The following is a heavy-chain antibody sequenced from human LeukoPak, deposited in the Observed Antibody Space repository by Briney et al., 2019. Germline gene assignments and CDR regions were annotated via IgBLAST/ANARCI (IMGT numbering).Heavy chain of an antibody. Sequence: SETLSLTCTVSGGSISSYYWSWIRQPPGKGLEWIGYIYYSGSTNYNPSFKSRVTISVDTSKNQFSLKLSSVTAADTAVYYCARHGFWRGYCSSTSCYRWDNWFDPWGQGTLVTVSS. CDR3: ARHGFWRGYCSSTSCYRWDNWFDP. CDR2: IYYSGST. D-gene: IGHD2-2*01. CDR1: GGSISSYY. J-gene: IGHJ5*02. V-gene: IGHV4-59*08.